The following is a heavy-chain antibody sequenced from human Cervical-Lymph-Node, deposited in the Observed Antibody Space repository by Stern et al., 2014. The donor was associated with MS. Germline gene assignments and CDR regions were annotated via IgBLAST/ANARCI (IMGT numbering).Heavy chain of an antibody. CDR2: IIPIFGTA. J-gene: IGHJ5*02. Sequence: VQLEESGAEVKKPGSSGKGSCKASGGTFSSYAISWVREATGQGLEWMGGIIPIFGTANYAQKFQGRVTITADESTSTAYMELSSLRSEDTAVYYCARGIAAAGTWFWFDPWGQGTLVTVSS. CDR3: ARGIAAAGTWFWFDP. CDR1: GGTFSSYA. V-gene: IGHV1-69*01. D-gene: IGHD6-13*01.